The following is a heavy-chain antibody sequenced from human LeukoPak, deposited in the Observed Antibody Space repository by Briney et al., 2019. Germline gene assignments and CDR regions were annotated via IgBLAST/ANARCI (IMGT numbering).Heavy chain of an antibody. CDR1: GFTFSNYG. D-gene: IGHD1-26*01. Sequence: GGSLRLSCAASGFTFSNYGMHWVRQAPGKGLEWVAVISYDGSNKYYADSVKGRFTISRDNSKNTLYLQVSSLRAEDTAVYYCAKGGKWDVTPFDYWGQGTLVTVSS. V-gene: IGHV3-30*18. J-gene: IGHJ4*02. CDR3: AKGGKWDVTPFDY. CDR2: ISYDGSNK.